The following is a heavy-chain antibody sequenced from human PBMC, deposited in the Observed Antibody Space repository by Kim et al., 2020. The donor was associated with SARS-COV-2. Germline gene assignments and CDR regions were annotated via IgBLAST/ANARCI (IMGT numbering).Heavy chain of an antibody. CDR1: GFTFSSYA. V-gene: IGHV3-23*01. J-gene: IGHJ6*02. CDR2: ISGSGGST. D-gene: IGHD5-12*01. Sequence: GGSLRLSCAASGFTFSSYAMSWVRQAPGKGLEWVSAISGSGGSTYYADSVKGRFTISRDNSKNTLYLQMNSLRAEDTAVYYCVAQSGYDFYYYYGMDVWGQGTTVTVSS. CDR3: VAQSGYDFYYYYGMDV.